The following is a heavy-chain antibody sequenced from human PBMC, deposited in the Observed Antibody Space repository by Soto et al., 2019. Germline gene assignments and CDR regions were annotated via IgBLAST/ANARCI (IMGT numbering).Heavy chain of an antibody. J-gene: IGHJ4*02. Sequence: GGSLRLSCAASGFTFSSYGMHWVRQAPGKGLEWVAVISYDGSNKYYADSVKGRFTISRDNSKNTLYLQMNSLRAEDTAVYYCAKANGSGSYYPVDYWGQGTLVTVSS. CDR2: ISYDGSNK. CDR1: GFTFSSYG. V-gene: IGHV3-30*18. CDR3: AKANGSGSYYPVDY. D-gene: IGHD3-10*01.